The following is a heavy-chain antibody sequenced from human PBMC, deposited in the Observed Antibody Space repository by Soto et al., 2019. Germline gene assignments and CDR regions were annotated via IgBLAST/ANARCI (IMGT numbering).Heavy chain of an antibody. D-gene: IGHD2-2*01. CDR3: ASRTSSSSGYYYYGMDV. CDR1: GFTFSDHY. J-gene: IGHJ6*02. CDR2: TRNKANSYTT. Sequence: EVQLVESGGGLVQPGGSLRLSCAASGFTFSDHYMDWVRQAPGKGLEWVGRTRNKANSYTTEYAASVKGRFTISRDDSKNSLYLQMNSLKTEDTAVYYCASRTSSSSGYYYYGMDVWGQGTTVTVSS. V-gene: IGHV3-72*01.